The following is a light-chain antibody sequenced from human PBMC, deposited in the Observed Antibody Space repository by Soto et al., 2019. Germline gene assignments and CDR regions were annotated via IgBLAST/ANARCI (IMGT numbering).Light chain of an antibody. CDR3: QQRTNWPPT. Sequence: EILLTQSPATLSLSPGERATLSCRASQNVRNDLVWYLQKPGQAPRLLIYSVSNRATGIPARFSGSGSGTDFTLTISSLEPEDFAVYYCQQRTNWPPTFGGGTKVEFK. V-gene: IGKV3-11*01. J-gene: IGKJ4*01. CDR1: QNVRND. CDR2: SVS.